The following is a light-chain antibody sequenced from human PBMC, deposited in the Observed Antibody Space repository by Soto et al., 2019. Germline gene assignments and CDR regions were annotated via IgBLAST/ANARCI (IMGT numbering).Light chain of an antibody. Sequence: SVLTQPASVSGAPGQSITISCTGTSSDVGGYNYVSWYQQHPGKAPKLTIYDVSNRPSGVSNRFSGSKSGNTASLTISGLQAEDEADYYCSSYRSSSFYVCGTGTKVTVL. CDR2: DVS. CDR3: SSYRSSSFYV. V-gene: IGLV2-14*01. J-gene: IGLJ1*01. CDR1: SSDVGGYNY.